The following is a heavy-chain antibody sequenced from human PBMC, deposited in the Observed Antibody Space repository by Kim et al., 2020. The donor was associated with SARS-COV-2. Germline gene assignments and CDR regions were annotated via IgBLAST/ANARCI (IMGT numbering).Heavy chain of an antibody. CDR2: IGTAGDT. CDR3: AREGRSSGWDGLDI. Sequence: GGSLRLSCAASGFTFSSYDIHWVRQVKGKGLEWVSAIGTAGDTHYSGSVKGRFTISRENAENSLYIQMNSLRAGDTAVYYCAREGRSSGWDGLDIWGRGTMVTVSS. J-gene: IGHJ3*02. CDR1: GFTFSSYD. D-gene: IGHD6-6*01. V-gene: IGHV3-13*04.